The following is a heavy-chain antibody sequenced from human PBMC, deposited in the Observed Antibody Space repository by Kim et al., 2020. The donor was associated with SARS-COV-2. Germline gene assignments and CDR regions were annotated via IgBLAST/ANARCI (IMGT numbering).Heavy chain of an antibody. Sequence: GSLRLSCEASGFTFSSYWMNWVRQVPGKGLVWVSRIKSDGSDTHYADSVKGRFTISRDNAKNTLHLQLNSLGVEDTAIYYCARGSFQQGFDPWGQGTLVTVPS. CDR2: IKSDGSDT. CDR1: GFTFSSYW. CDR3: ARGSFQQGFDP. D-gene: IGHD6-13*01. V-gene: IGHV3-74*01. J-gene: IGHJ5*02.